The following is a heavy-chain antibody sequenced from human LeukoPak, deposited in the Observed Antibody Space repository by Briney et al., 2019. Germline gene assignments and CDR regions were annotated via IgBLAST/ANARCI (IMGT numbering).Heavy chain of an antibody. V-gene: IGHV3-21*01. CDR1: GFTFSSYS. J-gene: IGHJ4*02. Sequence: GGSLRLSCAASGFTFSSYSMNWVRQAPGKGLEWVSSISSSSSYIYYADSVKGRFTISRDNAKNSLYLQMNSLRAEDTAVYYCARDPDPRRTFGQLDYWGQGALVTVSS. CDR3: ARDPDPRRTFGQLDY. D-gene: IGHD3/OR15-3a*01. CDR2: ISSSSSYI.